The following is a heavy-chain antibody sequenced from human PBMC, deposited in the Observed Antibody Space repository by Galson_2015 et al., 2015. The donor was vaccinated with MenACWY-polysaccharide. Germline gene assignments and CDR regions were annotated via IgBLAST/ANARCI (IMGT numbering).Heavy chain of an antibody. Sequence: SVKVSCKASGYTFTSFAMHWLRQAPGQRPEWMGWIHVGNGDTKVSQKFQGRLTIARDTSATTAYMDLTSLTSEDTATYYCARGPDTNAWFRGHFDSWGQGTLITVSS. V-gene: IGHV1-3*01. D-gene: IGHD3-10*01. J-gene: IGHJ4*02. CDR3: ARGPDTNAWFRGHFDS. CDR2: IHVGNGDT. CDR1: GYTFTSFA.